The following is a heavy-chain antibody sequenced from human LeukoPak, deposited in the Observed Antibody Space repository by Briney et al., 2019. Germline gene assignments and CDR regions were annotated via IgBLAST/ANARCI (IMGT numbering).Heavy chain of an antibody. D-gene: IGHD2/OR15-2a*01. J-gene: IGHJ4*02. CDR2: INPNSGDT. CDR3: ASFYAPDRGIESQNLVTVY. V-gene: IGHV1-2*02. CDR1: GYTFTAYY. Sequence: GASVKVSCKASGYTFTAYYIHWVRQAPGQGLEWMGWINPNSGDTEYAQKFQGRVTLTRDTSINTAYMELSRLRSDDTAVYYCASFYAPDRGIESQNLVTVYWGQGTLVSVSS.